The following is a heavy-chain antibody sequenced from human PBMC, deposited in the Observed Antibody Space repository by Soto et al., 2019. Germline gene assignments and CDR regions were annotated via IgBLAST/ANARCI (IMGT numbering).Heavy chain of an antibody. J-gene: IGHJ4*02. Sequence: QVQLQESGPGLVKPSETLSLTCTVSGGSISSYYWSWIRQPPGKGLEWIWYIYYSESTNYNPSLTGRVTISVDTSKHQFSLKLRSVTAAATAVYYCARHHDSWRQGTPVTVSS. CDR2: IYYSEST. CDR1: GGSISSYY. CDR3: ARHHDS. V-gene: IGHV4-59*08.